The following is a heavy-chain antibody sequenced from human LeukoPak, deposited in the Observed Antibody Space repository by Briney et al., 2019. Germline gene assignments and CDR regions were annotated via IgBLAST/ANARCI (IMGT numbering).Heavy chain of an antibody. J-gene: IGHJ3*02. Sequence: SVKVSCKASGGTFSSYAISWVRQAPGQGLEWMGRIIPIFGTANYAQKFQGRVTITTDESTSTAYMELNSLRAEDTAVYYCAKDGEQWELRALDAFDIWGQGTMVTVSS. V-gene: IGHV1-69*05. CDR3: AKDGEQWELRALDAFDI. D-gene: IGHD1-26*01. CDR1: GGTFSSYA. CDR2: IIPIFGTA.